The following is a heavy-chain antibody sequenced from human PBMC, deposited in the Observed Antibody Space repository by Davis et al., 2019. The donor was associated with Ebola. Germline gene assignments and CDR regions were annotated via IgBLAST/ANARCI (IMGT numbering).Heavy chain of an antibody. CDR2: ITHSGST. D-gene: IGHD6-6*01. Sequence: SETLSLTCAVYGGSFSGYYWSWIRQPPGKGLEWIGEITHSGSTNYNPSLKSRVTISVDTSKNQFSLKLSSVTAADTAVYYCARGIIAAWYYWGQGTLVTVSS. CDR1: GGSFSGYY. V-gene: IGHV4-34*01. CDR3: ARGIIAAWYY. J-gene: IGHJ4*02.